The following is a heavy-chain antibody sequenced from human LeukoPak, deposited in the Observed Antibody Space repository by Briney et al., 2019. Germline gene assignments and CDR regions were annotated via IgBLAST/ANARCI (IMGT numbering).Heavy chain of an antibody. CDR2: ISGSSNYI. D-gene: IGHD3-16*02. CDR1: RFTFSRYS. CDR3: VRGLSRDSGIVSVGDY. Sequence: GGSLRLSCEVSRFTFSRYSMNWVRQAPGKGLEWVSSISGSSNYIYYADFVKGRFTISRDNANNSLFLQMNSLSAEDTAIYYCVRGLSRDSGIVSVGDYWGQGTLVSVSS. J-gene: IGHJ4*02. V-gene: IGHV3-21*04.